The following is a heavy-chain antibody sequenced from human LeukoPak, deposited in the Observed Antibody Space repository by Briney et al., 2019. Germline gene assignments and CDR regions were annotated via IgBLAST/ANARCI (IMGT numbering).Heavy chain of an antibody. CDR3: ARVGSSSWYYFDY. J-gene: IGHJ4*02. CDR1: GFTFSDHY. V-gene: IGHV3-72*01. Sequence: GGSLRLSCAASGFTFSDHYMDWVRQAPGKGLEWVGRIRNKANSYTTQYAASVKGRFSISRNDLKTTLYLQMNSLRAEDTAVYYCARVGSSSWYYFDYWGQGTLVTVSS. D-gene: IGHD6-13*01. CDR2: IRNKANSYTT.